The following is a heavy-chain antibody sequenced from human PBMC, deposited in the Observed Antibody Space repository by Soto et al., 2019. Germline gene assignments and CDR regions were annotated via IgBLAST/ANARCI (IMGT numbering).Heavy chain of an antibody. J-gene: IGHJ6*03. D-gene: IGHD2-15*01. CDR2: INSDGSVS. Sequence: EVQLVESGGGLVQPGGSLRLSCAASGFTFGNYWMYWVRQAPGKGLVWVSRINSDGSVSSYADSVKGRLTISRDNDKNTLYLQMDSLRVEDTAVYYCARGDCVGGTCYSLAGSFYYYMDVWGKGNTVTVFS. CDR3: ARGDCVGGTCYSLAGSFYYYMDV. CDR1: GFTFGNYW. V-gene: IGHV3-74*01.